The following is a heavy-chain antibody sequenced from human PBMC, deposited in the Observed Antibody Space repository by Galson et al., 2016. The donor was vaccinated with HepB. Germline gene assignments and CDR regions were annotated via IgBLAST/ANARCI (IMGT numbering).Heavy chain of an antibody. Sequence: SETLSLTCTVSGGSISGYYWTWIRQPPGKGLEWIDYIYYTGNTNYNPSLKSRVTMSVDKSKNQFSLKLTSMTAADTAVYYCARGAVAIDVFDLWGQGTMVAVSS. CDR2: IYYTGNT. D-gene: IGHD6-19*01. CDR1: GGSISGYY. V-gene: IGHV4-59*01. J-gene: IGHJ3*01. CDR3: ARGAVAIDVFDL.